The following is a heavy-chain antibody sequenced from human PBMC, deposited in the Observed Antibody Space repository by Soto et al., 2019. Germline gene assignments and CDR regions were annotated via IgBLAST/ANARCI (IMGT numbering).Heavy chain of an antibody. D-gene: IGHD3-10*01. V-gene: IGHV4-30-2*01. J-gene: IGHJ4*02. CDR3: ARAIGWFGELLGGYYFDY. Sequence: SETLSLTCTVSGGSISSGGYSWSWIRQPPGKGLEWIGYIYHSGSTYYNPSLKSRVTISVDRSKNQFSLKLSSVTAADTAVYYCARAIGWFGELLGGYYFDYWGQGTLVTVSS. CDR2: IYHSGST. CDR1: GGSISSGGYS.